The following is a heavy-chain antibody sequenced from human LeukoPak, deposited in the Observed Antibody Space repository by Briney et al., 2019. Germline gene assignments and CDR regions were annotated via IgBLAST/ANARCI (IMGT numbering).Heavy chain of an antibody. Sequence: GASVKLSCTAFGYTFTGYWMHWVRQAPGQGREGMGVISHSGGSTIYAQTFKGRVTLTRDMSTSTDYLELSSLRSADTAVYYCARDNSVRDEAWWFNPWGQGTLVTVSS. CDR2: ISHSGGST. V-gene: IGHV1-46*01. CDR3: ARDNSVRDEAWWFNP. J-gene: IGHJ5*02. D-gene: IGHD5-24*01. CDR1: GYTFTGYW.